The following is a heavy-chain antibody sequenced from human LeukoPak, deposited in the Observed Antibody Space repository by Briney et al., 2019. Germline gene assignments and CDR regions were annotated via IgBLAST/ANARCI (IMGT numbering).Heavy chain of an antibody. J-gene: IGHJ4*02. V-gene: IGHV4-61*02. CDR2: IYTSGST. Sequence: SQTLSLTCTVSGGSISSGSYYWSWIRQPAGKGLEWIGRIYTSGSTNYNPSLKSRVTISVDTSKNQFSLKLSSVTAADTAVYYCGGGPHGYWGQGTLVTVPS. CDR1: GGSISSGSYY. CDR3: GGGPHGY.